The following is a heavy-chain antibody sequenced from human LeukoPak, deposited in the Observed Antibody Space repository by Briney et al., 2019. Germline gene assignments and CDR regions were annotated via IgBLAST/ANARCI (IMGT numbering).Heavy chain of an antibody. D-gene: IGHD4-17*01. CDR3: ARGWNDYGDVRDAFDI. Sequence: SGGSLRLSCAASGFTFNSYSMNWVRQAPGKGLEWVSSISSSSSYIYYADSVKGRFTISRDNAENSLYPQMNSLRAEDTAVYYCARGWNDYGDVRDAFDIWGQGTMVTVSS. CDR2: ISSSSSYI. CDR1: GFTFNSYS. V-gene: IGHV3-21*01. J-gene: IGHJ3*02.